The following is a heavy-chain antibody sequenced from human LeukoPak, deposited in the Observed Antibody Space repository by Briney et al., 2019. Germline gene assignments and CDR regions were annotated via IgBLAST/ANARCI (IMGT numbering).Heavy chain of an antibody. J-gene: IGHJ4*02. CDR3: ATSIQTKIGWGGTDF. CDR1: GFNFASYW. V-gene: IGHV5-51*03. Sequence: PGESLKISCQVSGFNFASYWIAWVRQMPGKGLEWLGIIYPRDSETRYSPSFQGQVTISADLSSRTAYLEWSSLKASDTAMYYCATSIQTKIGWGGTDFWGQGTLVTVTS. CDR2: IYPRDSET. D-gene: IGHD6-19*01.